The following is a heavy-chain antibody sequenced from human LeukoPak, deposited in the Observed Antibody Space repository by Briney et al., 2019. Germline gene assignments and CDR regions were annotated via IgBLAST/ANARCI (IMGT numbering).Heavy chain of an antibody. D-gene: IGHD2-2*02. V-gene: IGHV3-53*05. CDR2: IYSGSST. CDR3: ARGIAGYCSSTSCYRGVTD. J-gene: IGHJ4*02. CDR1: GFTVSSNC. Sequence: SGESLRRSCAASGFTVSSNCMNGVRQAPGKGPEWVSIIYSGSSTYHADSVKGRFTISRDNSKNTLYLQMNSLRAEDTAVYYCARGIAGYCSSTSCYRGVTDWGQGTLVTVSS.